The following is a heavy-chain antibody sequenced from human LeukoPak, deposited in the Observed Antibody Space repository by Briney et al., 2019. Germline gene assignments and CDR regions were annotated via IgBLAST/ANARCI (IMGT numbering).Heavy chain of an antibody. J-gene: IGHJ5*02. CDR2: INPNSGGT. CDR1: GYTFTGYY. D-gene: IGHD2-2*01. Sequence: ASVKVSCKASGYTFTGYYMHWVRQVPGQGLEWMGWINPNSGGTNYAQKFQGRVTMTRDTSISTAYMELSRLRSDDTAVYYCARVGYCSSTSCWDWFDPWGQGTLVTVSS. V-gene: IGHV1-2*02. CDR3: ARVGYCSSTSCWDWFDP.